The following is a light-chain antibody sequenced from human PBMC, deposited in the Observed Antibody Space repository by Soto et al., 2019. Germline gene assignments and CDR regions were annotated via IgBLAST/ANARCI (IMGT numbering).Light chain of an antibody. CDR3: SSYPRSSTYV. V-gene: IGLV2-14*01. Sequence: QSALTQPASVSGSPGQSITISCTGTSSDVGGYNYVSWYQQHPGKAPKLMIYDVTNRPSGVSNRFSGSKSGNTASLTISGLQAEDEADYYCSSYPRSSTYVLATGTKVTVL. CDR1: SSDVGGYNY. J-gene: IGLJ1*01. CDR2: DVT.